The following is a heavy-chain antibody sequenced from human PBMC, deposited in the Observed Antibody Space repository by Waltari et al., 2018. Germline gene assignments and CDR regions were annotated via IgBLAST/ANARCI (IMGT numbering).Heavy chain of an antibody. V-gene: IGHV1-69*14. CDR2: IFPYCGTA. Sequence: QVQLVQSGAEVKKPGSSVKVSCKASGGTFSSYAISWVRQAPGQGLEWMGGIFPYCGTASYAQKFQRRVTIPADKSTSTAYMGLRSLRSEDTAVYYCARVGWELLSYDAFDIWGQGTMVTVSS. CDR3: ARVGWELLSYDAFDI. D-gene: IGHD1-26*01. CDR1: GGTFSSYA. J-gene: IGHJ3*02.